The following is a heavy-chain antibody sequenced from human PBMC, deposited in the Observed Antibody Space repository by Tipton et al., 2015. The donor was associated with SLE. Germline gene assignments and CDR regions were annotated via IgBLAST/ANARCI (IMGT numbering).Heavy chain of an antibody. D-gene: IGHD5-12*01. CDR1: GGSISSYY. CDR2: IYTSGGT. CDR3: ARGGHKANFFCMDV. J-gene: IGHJ6*03. Sequence: TLSLTCTVSGGSISSYYWSWIRQPAGKELEWIGHIYTSGGTNYNPSPKSRVTISVNTTKNQFSLKLSSVTAADTAVYYCARGGHKANFFCMDVWGKGTTVTGSS. V-gene: IGHV4-4*07.